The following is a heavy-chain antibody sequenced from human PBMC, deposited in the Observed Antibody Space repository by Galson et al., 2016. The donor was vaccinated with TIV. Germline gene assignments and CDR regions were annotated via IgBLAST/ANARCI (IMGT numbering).Heavy chain of an antibody. Sequence: SLRLSCAASGLPVTENYMTWVRQAPGKGLEWVALIYSNGNTIYADYVKGRFTISRDNSKNMVYLQMNSLRTEDTAVYFCARERRLCGNECYREYYYGMDVWGQGTTVTVSS. V-gene: IGHV3-66*03. D-gene: IGHD2-21*01. CDR2: IYSNGNT. CDR1: GLPVTENY. CDR3: ARERRLCGNECYREYYYGMDV. J-gene: IGHJ6*02.